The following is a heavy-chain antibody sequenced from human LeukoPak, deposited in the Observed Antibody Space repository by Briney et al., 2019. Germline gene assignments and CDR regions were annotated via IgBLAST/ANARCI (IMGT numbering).Heavy chain of an antibody. CDR3: ARGNTVTSPYFDY. V-gene: IGHV4-39*01. J-gene: IGHJ4*02. CDR1: GGSISSSSYY. Sequence: SETLSLTCTVSGGSISSSSYYWGWIRQPPGKGLEWIGSIYYSGSTYYNPSLKSRVTISVDTSKNQFSLKLSSVTAADTAVYYCARGNTVTSPYFDYWGQGTLVTVSS. D-gene: IGHD4-11*01. CDR2: IYYSGST.